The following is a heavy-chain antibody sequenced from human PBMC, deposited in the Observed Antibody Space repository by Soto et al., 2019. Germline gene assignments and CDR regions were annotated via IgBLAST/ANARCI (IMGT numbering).Heavy chain of an antibody. D-gene: IGHD6-13*01. Sequence: QVQLQESGPGLVKPSETLSLTCTVSGVSISSYYWSWIRQPPGKGLEWIGYIYYSGNTNYNPSLNSQVTISIDESKNQFCLELSYVTAADSAVYFCARGIGQQLPPLDWGQGTLVNVSS. J-gene: IGHJ4*02. V-gene: IGHV4-59*08. CDR2: IYYSGNT. CDR3: ARGIGQQLPPLD. CDR1: GVSISSYY.